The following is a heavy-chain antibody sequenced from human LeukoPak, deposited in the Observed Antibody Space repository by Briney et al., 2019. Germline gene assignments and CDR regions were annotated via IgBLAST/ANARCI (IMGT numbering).Heavy chain of an antibody. CDR2: IGDTGRAK. J-gene: IGHJ4*02. Sequence: GGSLRLSCAASGFTFSRHGMHWVRQAPGKGLEWVAVIGDTGRAKYYADSVEGRFTASRDNFKNTLYLQKSSLRAEDTAVYYCAKDERNWNYNLASQTYDWGQGTLVTVSS. CDR3: AKDERNWNYNLASQTYD. V-gene: IGHV3-30*18. CDR1: GFTFSRHG. D-gene: IGHD1-7*01.